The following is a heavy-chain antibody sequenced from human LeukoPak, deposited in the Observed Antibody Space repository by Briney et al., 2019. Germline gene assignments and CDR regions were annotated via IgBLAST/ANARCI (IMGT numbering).Heavy chain of an antibody. J-gene: IGHJ1*01. D-gene: IGHD6-13*01. CDR2: MNPNSGNT. V-gene: IGHV1-8*02. CDR3: ARGRTAAAGTRPTYFQH. CDR1: GYTFTGYY. Sequence: GASVKVSCKASGYTFTGYYMHWVRQAPGQGLEWMGWMNPNSGNTGYAQKFQGRVTMTRNTSISTAYMELSSLRSEDTAVYYCARGRTAAAGTRPTYFQHWGQGTLVTVSS.